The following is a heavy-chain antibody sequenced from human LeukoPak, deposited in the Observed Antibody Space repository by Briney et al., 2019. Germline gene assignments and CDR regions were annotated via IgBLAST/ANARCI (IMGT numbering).Heavy chain of an antibody. CDR3: ARTYSGYVWGTFDY. D-gene: IGHD3-16*01. J-gene: IGHJ4*02. CDR1: GFTFDDYG. CDR2: INWNCGRT. Sequence: GGSLRLSCAASGFTFDDYGMSWVRQAPCKGLEWVSGINWNCGRTGYADSVKGRFTISRDNAKNSLYLQMNSLRAEDTALYFCARTYSGYVWGTFDYWGQGTLVTVSS. V-gene: IGHV3-20*04.